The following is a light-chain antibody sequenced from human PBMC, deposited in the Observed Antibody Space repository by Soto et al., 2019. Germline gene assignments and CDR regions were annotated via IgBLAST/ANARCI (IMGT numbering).Light chain of an antibody. CDR2: LGS. J-gene: IGKJ1*01. V-gene: IGKV2-28*01. CDR1: QSLLHSNGYNY. Sequence: DIVMTQSPLSLPVTPGEPASISCRSSQSLLHSNGYNYLDWYLQKPGQSPQLLIYLGSNRASGVPDRFSGSGSGTEFTLKISGVEAEDVGVYYCMQALQTLWTFGQGTKVEIK. CDR3: MQALQTLWT.